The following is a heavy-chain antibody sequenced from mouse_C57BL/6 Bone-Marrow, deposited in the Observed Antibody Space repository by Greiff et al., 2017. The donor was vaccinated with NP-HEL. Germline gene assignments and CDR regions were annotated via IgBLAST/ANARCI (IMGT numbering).Heavy chain of an antibody. J-gene: IGHJ2*01. CDR2: IWWDDDK. Sequence: QVTLKESGPGILQPSQTLSLTCSFSGFSLSTFGMGVGWIRQPSGKGLEWLAPIWWDDDKYYNPALKSRLSISKDTSKNPVFLKIANVDTADTATYYCARYYYGSSYFDYWGQGTTLTVSS. D-gene: IGHD1-1*01. CDR1: GFSLSTFGMG. V-gene: IGHV8-8*01. CDR3: ARYYYGSSYFDY.